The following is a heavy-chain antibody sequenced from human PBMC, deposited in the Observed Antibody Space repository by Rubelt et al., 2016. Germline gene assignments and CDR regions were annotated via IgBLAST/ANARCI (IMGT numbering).Heavy chain of an antibody. Sequence: GSGGGLVQPGGSLRLSCAASGFTVSSNYMSWVRQAPGKGLEWVSVIYGGGGTYYADSVKGRFTISRDNSRNTLYLQTNSLRAEDTAVYYCARLGSNYDFWSGYIWGQGTLVTVSS. V-gene: IGHV3-66*01. CDR1: GFTVSSNY. J-gene: IGHJ4*02. CDR2: IYGGGGT. CDR3: ARLGSNYDFWSGYI. D-gene: IGHD3-3*01.